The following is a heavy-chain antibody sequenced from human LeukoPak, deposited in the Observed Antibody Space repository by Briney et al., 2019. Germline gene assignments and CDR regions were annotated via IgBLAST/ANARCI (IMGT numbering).Heavy chain of an antibody. J-gene: IGHJ5*02. D-gene: IGHD6-19*01. V-gene: IGHV4-30-2*01. CDR3: ATHPRSEVSGSGLPPFDP. Sequence: SETLSLTCTVSGGSISSGGYYWSWIRQPPGKGLEWIGYIYHSGSTYYNPSLKSRVTISVDRSKNQFSLKLSSVTAADTAVYYCATHPRSEVSGSGLPPFDPWGQGTLVTVSS. CDR1: GGSISSGGYY. CDR2: IYHSGST.